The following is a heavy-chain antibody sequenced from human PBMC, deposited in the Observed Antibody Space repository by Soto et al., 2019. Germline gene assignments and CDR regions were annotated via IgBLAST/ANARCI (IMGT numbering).Heavy chain of an antibody. CDR2: INHSGST. D-gene: IGHD3-3*01. Sequence: LSLTCAVYGGSFSGYYWSWIRQPPGKGLEWIGEINHSGSTNYNPSLKSRVTISVDTSKNQFSLKLGSVTAADTAVYYCARGIYDFWSGSKTSLVIWGQGTMVTVSS. CDR3: ARGIYDFWSGSKTSLVI. V-gene: IGHV4-34*01. J-gene: IGHJ3*02. CDR1: GGSFSGYY.